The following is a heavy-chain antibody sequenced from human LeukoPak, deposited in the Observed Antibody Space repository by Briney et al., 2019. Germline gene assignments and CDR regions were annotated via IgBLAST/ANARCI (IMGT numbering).Heavy chain of an antibody. J-gene: IGHJ5*02. Sequence: RGESLKISCKGSGYSFTTYWIGWVRQMPGKGLECLGVIYPGDSDTRYSPSFQGQVTISADKSISTAYLQWSSLKASDTAMYYCARGGSQEWFDPWGQGTLVTVSS. CDR1: GYSFTTYW. CDR2: IYPGDSDT. D-gene: IGHD3-16*01. CDR3: ARGGSQEWFDP. V-gene: IGHV5-51*01.